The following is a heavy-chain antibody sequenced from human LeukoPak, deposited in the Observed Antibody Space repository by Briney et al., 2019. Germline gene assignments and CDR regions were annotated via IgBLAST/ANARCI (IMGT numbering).Heavy chain of an antibody. D-gene: IGHD6-19*01. CDR2: VYQTGDT. CDR3: ARPPFSAPFAS. Sequence: PSETLSLTCIVSGGSMNNYYWSWFGQPPGKGLEWIAYVYQTGDTRYNPSLKSRVSISLDMSKNQFSLKVSSVTAPDTAVSYCARPPFSAPFASWGQGILVTASS. J-gene: IGHJ4*02. CDR1: GGSMNNYY. V-gene: IGHV4-59*08.